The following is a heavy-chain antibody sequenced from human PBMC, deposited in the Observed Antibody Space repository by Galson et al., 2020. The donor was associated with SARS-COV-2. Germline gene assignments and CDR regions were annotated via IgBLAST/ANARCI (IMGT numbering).Heavy chain of an antibody. CDR1: GDSVSSGSYY. CDR2: IYYSGST. V-gene: IGHV4-61*01. J-gene: IGHJ4*02. D-gene: IGHD6-19*01. Sequence: SETLSLTCTVSGDSVSSGSYYWSWIRQPPGKGLEWIGYIYYSGSTNYNPSLKSRVTISLDTSKNQFSLKLRSVTAADTAVYYCARSLAVAGTAIDYWGQGTLVTVSS. CDR3: ARSLAVAGTAIDY.